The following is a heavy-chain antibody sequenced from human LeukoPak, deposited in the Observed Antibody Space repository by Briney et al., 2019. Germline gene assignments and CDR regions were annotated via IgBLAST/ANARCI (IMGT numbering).Heavy chain of an antibody. V-gene: IGHV3-30-3*01. CDR2: IASDGSHT. D-gene: IGHD2-21*01. CDR3: ARERQDTILHSGAFDI. Sequence: AGGSLRLSCAASAFTFSTYFMHWARQAPGKGLEWVADIASDGSHTFYVESVTGRFTISRDNSKNTLYLQMNSLRAEDTAVYFCARERQDTILHSGAFDIWGQGTMVTVPS. CDR1: AFTFSTYF. J-gene: IGHJ3*02.